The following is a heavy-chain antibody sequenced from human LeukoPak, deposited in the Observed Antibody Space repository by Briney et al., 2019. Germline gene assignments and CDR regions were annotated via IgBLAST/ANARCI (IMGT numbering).Heavy chain of an antibody. CDR1: GGSLSSGDYY. CDR3: ARHFDHPTAYFDS. CDR2: IYSGGMT. Sequence: SETLSLTCTLTGGSLSSGDYYSGSLRPRPGKGLEWIASIYSGGMTFYSPSLKSRLTISADTSRNHFSLRLSSVTAADTALYFCARHFDHPTAYFDSWGQGSLVTVSS. D-gene: IGHD1-14*01. V-gene: IGHV4-39*01. J-gene: IGHJ4*02.